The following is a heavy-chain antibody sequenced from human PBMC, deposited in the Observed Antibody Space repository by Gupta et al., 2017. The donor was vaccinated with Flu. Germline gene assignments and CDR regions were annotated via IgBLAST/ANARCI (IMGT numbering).Heavy chain of an antibody. CDR1: GFTFSSYG. CDR2: NSYYGSNK. D-gene: IGHD6-19*01. CDR3: AKDSSGWRYKYGMDV. Sequence: GHWVESGRGVVQPGRSMGLSCAASGFTFSSYGMHWVRLAPGKGLEWVALNSYYGSNKYYADTVKGRFTISRDNSKNTLYLQMNSLRAEDTAVYYWAKDSSGWRYKYGMDVWGQGTTVTVSS. J-gene: IGHJ6*02. V-gene: IGHV3-30*18.